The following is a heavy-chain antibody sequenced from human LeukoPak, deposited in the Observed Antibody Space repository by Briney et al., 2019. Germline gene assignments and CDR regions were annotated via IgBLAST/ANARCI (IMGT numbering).Heavy chain of an antibody. CDR2: IKSKTDGGTT. J-gene: IGHJ6*02. CDR3: TTDPADYDYVWGSLIDGSYYYGMDV. Sequence: GSLRLSCAASGFTFSNAWMSWVRQAPGKGLEWVGRIKSKTDGGTTDYAAPVKGRFTISKDDSKNTLYLQMNSLKTEDTAVYYCTTDPADYDYVWGSLIDGSYYYGMDVWGQGTTVTVSS. CDR1: GFTFSNAW. V-gene: IGHV3-15*01. D-gene: IGHD3-16*01.